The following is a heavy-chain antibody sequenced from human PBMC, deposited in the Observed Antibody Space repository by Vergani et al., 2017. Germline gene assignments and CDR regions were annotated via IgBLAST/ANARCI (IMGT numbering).Heavy chain of an antibody. CDR1: GYTFTSYY. J-gene: IGHJ5*02. CDR2: INPSGGST. Sequence: QVQLVQSGAAVKNPGASVKVSCKASGYTFTSYYMHWVRQAPGQGLEWMGIINPSGGSTSYAQKFQGRVTMTRDTSTSTVYLELSSLRSEDTAVYYCAGDGSGTPGWFDPWGQGTLVTVSS. CDR3: AGDGSGTPGWFDP. V-gene: IGHV1-46*03. D-gene: IGHD3-10*01.